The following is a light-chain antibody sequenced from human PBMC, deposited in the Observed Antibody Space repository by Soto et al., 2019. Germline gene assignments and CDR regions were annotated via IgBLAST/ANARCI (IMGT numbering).Light chain of an antibody. Sequence: EIVMTQSPATLSVSPGERATLSCRASQSVSSLVAWYQQKPGQAPRLLIYDASNRATGTPVRFSGGGSGTDFTLTISSLEPEDFAVYYCQQRSTWPLTFGAGTKVDIK. J-gene: IGKJ3*01. CDR3: QQRSTWPLT. V-gene: IGKV3-11*01. CDR1: QSVSSL. CDR2: DAS.